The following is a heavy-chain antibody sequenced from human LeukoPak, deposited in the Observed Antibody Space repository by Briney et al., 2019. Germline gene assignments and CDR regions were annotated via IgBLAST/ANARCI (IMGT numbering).Heavy chain of an antibody. Sequence: GGSLRLSCAASGFSFSSHGMSWVRQAPGKGLEWVSYISSSSSTIYYADSVKGRFTISRDNAKNSLYLQMNSLRAEDTAVYYCARDGAGYNWNDETDYYYYYMDVWGKGTTVTVSS. CDR1: GFSFSSHG. D-gene: IGHD1-20*01. V-gene: IGHV3-48*01. CDR2: ISSSSSTI. J-gene: IGHJ6*03. CDR3: ARDGAGYNWNDETDYYYYYMDV.